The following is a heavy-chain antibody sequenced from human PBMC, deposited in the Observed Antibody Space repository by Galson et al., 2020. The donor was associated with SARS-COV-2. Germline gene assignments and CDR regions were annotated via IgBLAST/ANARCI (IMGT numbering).Heavy chain of an antibody. Sequence: SETLSLTCAVFGGSFSDYYLNWIRQPPGKGLEWIGEVNHIGSTYYNPSLKSRVTISLDTSKHQFSLKLSSVTATDTAVYYCARRDSQSKFSYAYWGQGTLVTVSS. CDR3: ARRDSQSKFSYAY. D-gene: IGHD5-18*01. V-gene: IGHV4-34*01. CDR1: GGSFSDYY. CDR2: VNHIGST. J-gene: IGHJ4*02.